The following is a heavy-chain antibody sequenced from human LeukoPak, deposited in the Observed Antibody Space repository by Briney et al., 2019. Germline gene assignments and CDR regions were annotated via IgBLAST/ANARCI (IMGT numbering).Heavy chain of an antibody. Sequence: GGPLRLSCAASGFTFNSYWMSWVRQAPGKGLEWVANTNPDGSDKYYVDSVKGRFTISRDNAKNSLYLQMNTLRAEDTAVYYCASGRVGTKSYWGQGTLVTVSS. D-gene: IGHD1-26*01. J-gene: IGHJ4*02. CDR3: ASGRVGTKSY. CDR1: GFTFNSYW. V-gene: IGHV3-7*01. CDR2: TNPDGSDK.